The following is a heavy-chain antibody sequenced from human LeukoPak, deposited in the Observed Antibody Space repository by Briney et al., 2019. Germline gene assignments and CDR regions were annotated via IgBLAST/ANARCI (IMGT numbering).Heavy chain of an antibody. J-gene: IGHJ4*02. CDR3: AAWDCSSTSCYALNY. CDR1: GYTFNSYG. CDR2: ISAYNGNT. Sequence: SVTVSCKASGYTFNSYGISWVRQAPGQGLEWMGWISAYNGNTNYAQKLQGRVTMTTDTSTSTAYMELRSLRSDDTAVYYCAAWDCSSTSCYALNYWGQGTLVTVSS. V-gene: IGHV1-18*01. D-gene: IGHD2-2*01.